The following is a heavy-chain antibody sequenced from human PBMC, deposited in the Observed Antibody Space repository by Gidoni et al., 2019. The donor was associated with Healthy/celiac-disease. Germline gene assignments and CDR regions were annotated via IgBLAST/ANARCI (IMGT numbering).Heavy chain of an antibody. J-gene: IGHJ4*02. Sequence: LTCTVSGGSISSYYWSWIRQPPGKGLEWIGYIYYSGSTNYNPSLKSRVTISVDTSKNQFSLKLSSVTAADTAVYYCAKSGFAAALDCWGQGTLVTVSS. V-gene: IGHV4-59*01. CDR2: IYYSGST. CDR1: GGSISSYY. CDR3: AKSGFAAALDC. D-gene: IGHD6-13*01.